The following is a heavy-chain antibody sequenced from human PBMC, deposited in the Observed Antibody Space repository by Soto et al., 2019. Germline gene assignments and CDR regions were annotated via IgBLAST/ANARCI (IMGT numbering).Heavy chain of an antibody. D-gene: IGHD4-17*01. Sequence: RASVKVSCKPYGYTFTAYYIHWIRQVPGQGLECLGWIDPRSGVTNYAQKFQGRVTMTRDMSINIVYMDLSWLTSDDTAVYYCATDDYGAFGFWGQGTLVTVSS. CDR1: GYTFTAYY. CDR2: IDPRSGVT. J-gene: IGHJ4*02. CDR3: ATDDYGAFGF. V-gene: IGHV1-2*02.